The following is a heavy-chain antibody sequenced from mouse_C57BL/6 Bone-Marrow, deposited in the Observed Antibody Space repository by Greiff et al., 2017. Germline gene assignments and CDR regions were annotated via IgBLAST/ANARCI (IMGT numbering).Heavy chain of an antibody. CDR2: INPGSGGT. V-gene: IGHV1-54*01. Sequence: QVQLKQSGAELVRPGTSVKVSCKASGYAFTNYLIEWVKQRPGQGLEWIGVINPGSGGTNYNGKFKGKATLTADKSSSTAYMQLSRLTSEDSAVYFCARSRDYAFAYWGQGTLVTVSA. D-gene: IGHD2-4*01. J-gene: IGHJ3*01. CDR1: GYAFTNYL. CDR3: ARSRDYAFAY.